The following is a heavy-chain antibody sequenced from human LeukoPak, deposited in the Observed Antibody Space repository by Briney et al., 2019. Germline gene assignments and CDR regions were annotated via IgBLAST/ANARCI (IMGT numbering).Heavy chain of an antibody. V-gene: IGHV3-48*02. J-gene: IGHJ4*02. CDR3: ARGDGWFGELLNFDY. CDR1: GFAFTSYS. Sequence: GGSLRLSCAASGFAFTSYSMNWVRQAPGKGLEWLSYITSSSSTIYYADSVKGRFTISRDNAKNSLYLQMNSLRDEDTAVYYCARGDGWFGELLNFDYWGQGTLVTVSS. D-gene: IGHD3-10*01. CDR2: ITSSSSTI.